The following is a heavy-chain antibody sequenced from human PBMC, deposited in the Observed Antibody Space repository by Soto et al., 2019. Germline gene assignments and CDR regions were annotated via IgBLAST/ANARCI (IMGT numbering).Heavy chain of an antibody. V-gene: IGHV3-23*01. D-gene: IGHD3-9*01. J-gene: IGHJ4*02. CDR2: IISSGSAT. CDR3: AKEHPFDWLLYVDY. CDR1: GFTFSSYA. Sequence: EVQLLESGGGLVQPGGSLRLSCAASGFTFSSYAMSWVRQAPGKGLEWVSAIISSGSATYYADSVKGRFTISRDNSKNTLYLQMNSLRVEDTAVYFCAKEHPFDWLLYVDYWGQGALVTVSS.